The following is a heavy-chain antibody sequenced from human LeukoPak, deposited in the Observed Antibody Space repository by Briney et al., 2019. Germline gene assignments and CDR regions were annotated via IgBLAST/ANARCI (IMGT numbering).Heavy chain of an antibody. CDR3: ADAALYPDVCPTRIAVAGYFDS. Sequence: PGGSLRLSCAAVRFMFGMYTMSGVRHAPGKGLEWISTINSHADSTYYAVSVKGRFTISRDNSKNTLSLLFNSLRAEDTDVLTSADAALYPDVCPTRIAVAGYFDSWGQGILVTVSS. CDR1: RFMFGMYT. CDR2: INSHADST. V-gene: IGHV3-23*01. D-gene: IGHD6-19*01. J-gene: IGHJ4*02.